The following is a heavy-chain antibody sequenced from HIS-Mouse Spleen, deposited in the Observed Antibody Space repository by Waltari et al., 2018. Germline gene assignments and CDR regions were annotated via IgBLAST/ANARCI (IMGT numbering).Heavy chain of an antibody. D-gene: IGHD3-10*01. J-gene: IGHJ4*02. CDR1: GFTFSSYA. CDR2: ISYDGSNK. V-gene: IGHV3-30-3*01. Sequence: QVQLVESGGGVVQPGRSLRLSCAASGFTFSSYAMHWVRQAPGKGLEWVAVISYDGSNKYYADSVKGRFTISRDNSKNTLYLQMNSLRAEDTAVYYCARTPEIRRAITMVRGARPGYFDYWGQGTLVTVSS. CDR3: ARTPEIRRAITMVRGARPGYFDY.